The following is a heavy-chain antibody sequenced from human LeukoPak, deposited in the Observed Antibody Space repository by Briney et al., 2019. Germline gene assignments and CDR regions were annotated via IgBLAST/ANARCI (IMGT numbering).Heavy chain of an antibody. J-gene: IGHJ4*02. CDR2: ISSDGNNK. CDR1: GFTFSTYV. D-gene: IGHD2-21*02. CDR3: ASKWYCGGDCYYQIDF. Sequence: PGGSLRLSCAASGFTFSTYVMHWVRQAPGKGLEWVALISSDGNNKYYADSVKGRFAISRDNSKNTLYLQMNSLRAEDTALYYCASKWYCGGDCYYQIDFWGQGTLVTVSS. V-gene: IGHV3-30*03.